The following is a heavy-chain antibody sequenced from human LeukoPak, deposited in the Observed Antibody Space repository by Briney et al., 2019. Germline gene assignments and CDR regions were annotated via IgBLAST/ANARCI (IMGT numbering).Heavy chain of an antibody. J-gene: IGHJ6*03. CDR2: IWYDGSNK. CDR1: GFTFSSYG. D-gene: IGHD6-6*01. V-gene: IGHV3-33*01. Sequence: GGSLRLSCAASGFTFSSYGMHWVRQAPGKGLEWVAVIWYDGSNKYYADSVKGRFTISRDNSKNTLYLQMNSLRAEDTAVYYCAGSSSNYYYYMDVWGKGTTVTVSS. CDR3: AGSSSNYYYYMDV.